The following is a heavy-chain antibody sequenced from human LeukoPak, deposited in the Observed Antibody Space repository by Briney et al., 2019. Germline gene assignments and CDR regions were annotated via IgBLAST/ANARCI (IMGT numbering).Heavy chain of an antibody. V-gene: IGHV3-48*04. Sequence: GGSLRLSCAASGFTFSSYSMNWVRQAPGKGLEWVSYISSSSSTIYYADSVKGRFTISRDNAENSLFLQMNSLRAEDTAVYYCARLTNSGYYWLFDYWGQGTLVTVSS. CDR2: ISSSSSTI. J-gene: IGHJ4*02. CDR3: ARLTNSGYYWLFDY. D-gene: IGHD3-22*01. CDR1: GFTFSSYS.